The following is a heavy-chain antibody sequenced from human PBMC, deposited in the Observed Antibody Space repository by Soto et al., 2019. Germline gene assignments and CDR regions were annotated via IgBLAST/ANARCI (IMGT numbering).Heavy chain of an antibody. CDR3: ADRRNTAERRWFDP. D-gene: IGHD6-13*01. CDR1: GFSLTTSGVA. J-gene: IGHJ5*02. Sequence: QITLEESGPTLVQPTQTLTLTCTVSGFSLTTSGVAVVWIRQPPGKPLEWLAAIYGNDDEHSSPSLRNRLTITKDTSKNQVVLTTTNMDPVDTATYFCADRRNTAERRWFDPWGEGTLVTVSS. V-gene: IGHV2-5*01. CDR2: IYGNDDE.